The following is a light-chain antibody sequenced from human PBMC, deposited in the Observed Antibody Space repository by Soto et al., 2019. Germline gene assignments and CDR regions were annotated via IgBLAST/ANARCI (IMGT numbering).Light chain of an antibody. CDR2: EVT. CDR1: SNDVGSYNL. CDR3: CSYASSSTWV. Sequence: QSALTQPASVSGSPGQSITISCTGTSNDVGSYNLVSWYQQHPGKAPKLMIYEVTKRPSGVSNRFSGSKSGNTASLTISGLQADDEANYYCCSYASSSTWVFGGGTKVTVL. J-gene: IGLJ3*02. V-gene: IGLV2-23*02.